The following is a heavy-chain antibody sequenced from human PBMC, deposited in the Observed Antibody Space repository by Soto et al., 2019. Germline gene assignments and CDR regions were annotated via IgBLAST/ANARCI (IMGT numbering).Heavy chain of an antibody. J-gene: IGHJ4*02. CDR1: GFTFNNYA. CDR3: AKDRLAGNFDY. V-gene: IGHV3-23*01. CDR2: ISNTGGGT. Sequence: EVQLLDYGGGLVQPGGSLGLSCAASGFTFNNYAMNWVRQAPGMGLEWVATISNTGGGTYYADSVKGRFTISRDNSKNTLYWQMSSLRVEDTAVYYCAKDRLAGNFDYWGQSTQVTVSS.